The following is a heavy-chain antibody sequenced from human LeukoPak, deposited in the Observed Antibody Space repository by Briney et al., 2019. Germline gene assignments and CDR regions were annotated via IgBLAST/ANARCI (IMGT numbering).Heavy chain of an antibody. CDR1: GYSFTSYW. V-gene: IGHV5-51*01. Sequence: GASLQISCKGSGYSFTSYWIGWVRRMPGKGLEWMGIIYPGDSDTRYSPSFQGQVTISADKSISTAYLQWSSLKASGTAMYYCARYSGWSSCDYWGQGTLVTVSS. CDR3: ARYSGWSSCDY. J-gene: IGHJ4*02. D-gene: IGHD5-12*01. CDR2: IYPGDSDT.